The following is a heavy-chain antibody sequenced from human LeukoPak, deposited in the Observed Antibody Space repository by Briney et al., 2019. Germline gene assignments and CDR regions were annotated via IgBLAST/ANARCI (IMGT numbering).Heavy chain of an antibody. J-gene: IGHJ4*02. CDR1: SGSCTNYH. V-gene: IGHV4-59*08. CDR3: ARHDSRGGSYDY. Sequence: SVTLWRTCRVASGSCTNYHWSWIRQAPVKRLEWIGYIRSGESAMDNPSLESRVTMSVDTPMNHFSLRLNSLTAADTAVYYCARHDSRGGSYDYWGQGTLVTVSS. D-gene: IGHD1-26*01. CDR2: IRSGESA.